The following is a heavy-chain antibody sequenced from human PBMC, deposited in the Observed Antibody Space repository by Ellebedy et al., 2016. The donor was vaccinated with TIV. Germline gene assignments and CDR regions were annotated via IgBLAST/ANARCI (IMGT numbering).Heavy chain of an antibody. J-gene: IGHJ3*02. CDR1: GGTFSSYA. Sequence: AASVKVSCKASGGTFSSYAISWVRQAPGQGLEWMGRIIPILGIANYAQKFQGRVTITADKSMSTAYMELSSLRSEDTAVYYCARDQLFSGLDAFDIWGQGTMVTVSS. D-gene: IGHD6-25*01. CDR3: ARDQLFSGLDAFDI. V-gene: IGHV1-69*04. CDR2: IIPILGIA.